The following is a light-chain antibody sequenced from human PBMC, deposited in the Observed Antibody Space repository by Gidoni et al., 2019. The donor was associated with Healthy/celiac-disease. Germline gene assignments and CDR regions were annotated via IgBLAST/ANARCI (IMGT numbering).Light chain of an antibody. CDR3: QQRSNWPLT. V-gene: IGKV3-11*01. CDR2: DAS. CDR1: QSVSSY. Sequence: EIVLTQSPATLSLSPGDRATLSPRASQSVSSYLAWYQQKPGQAPRLLIYDASNRATGIPARFSGSGSGTDFTLTTSSLEPEDFAVYYCQQRSNWPLTFGGGTKVEIK. J-gene: IGKJ4*01.